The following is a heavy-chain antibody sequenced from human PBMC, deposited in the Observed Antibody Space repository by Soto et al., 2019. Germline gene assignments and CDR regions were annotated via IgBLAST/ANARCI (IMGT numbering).Heavy chain of an antibody. CDR2: ISAYNGNT. D-gene: IGHD2-8*02. CDR1: GYTFTGNG. CDR3: VRVSCDGQDPYTFWY. J-gene: IGHJ1*01. Sequence: ASVKVSWKACGYTFTGNGISWVRQAPGQGLKWMGWISAYNGNTNYAQKLQGRVTMTTDTFTSTAYMELRSLRSDDTAVYYCVRVSCDGQDPYTFWYWGQGSSVTV. V-gene: IGHV1-18*01.